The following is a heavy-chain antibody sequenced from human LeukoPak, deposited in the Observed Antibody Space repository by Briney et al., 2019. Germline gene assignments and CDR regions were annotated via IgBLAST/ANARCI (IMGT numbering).Heavy chain of an antibody. CDR3: ARGITLVIRNWFDP. CDR1: GGSFSGYY. J-gene: IGHJ5*02. Sequence: SETLSLTCAVYGGSFSGYYWSWIRQPPGKGLEWIGEINHSGSTNYNPSLKSRVTISVDTSKNQFSLKLSSVTAADTAVYYCARGITLVIRNWFDPWGQGTLVTASS. CDR2: INHSGST. V-gene: IGHV4-34*01. D-gene: IGHD3-22*01.